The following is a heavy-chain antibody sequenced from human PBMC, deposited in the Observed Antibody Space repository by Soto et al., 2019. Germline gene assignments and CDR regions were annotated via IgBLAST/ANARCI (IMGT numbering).Heavy chain of an antibody. CDR2: INHSGST. CDR1: GGSFSGYY. J-gene: IGHJ5*02. CDR3: ARGVMQDIVGVVAANPGFDP. D-gene: IGHD2-15*01. Sequence: KPSETLSLTCAVYGGSFSGYYWSWIRQPPGKGLEWIGEINHSGSTNYNPSLKSRVTISVDTSKNQFSLKLSSVTAADTAVYYCARGVMQDIVGVVAANPGFDPWGQGTLVTVSS. V-gene: IGHV4-34*01.